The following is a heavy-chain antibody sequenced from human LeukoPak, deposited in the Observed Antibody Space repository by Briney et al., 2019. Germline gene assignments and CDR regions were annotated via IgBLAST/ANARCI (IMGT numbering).Heavy chain of an antibody. CDR2: ISFDGSNK. J-gene: IGHJ4*02. CDR3: AKDGAYINYQYYFDS. Sequence: GGSLRLSCAASGFSFSDYGIHWVRQAPGKGLEWVAVISFDGSNKYYADSVKGRFSISRDNSKTTLSLQMNSLRVEDTAVYYCAKDGAYINYQYYFDSWGRGTLVTVSS. D-gene: IGHD4-11*01. CDR1: GFSFSDYG. V-gene: IGHV3-30*18.